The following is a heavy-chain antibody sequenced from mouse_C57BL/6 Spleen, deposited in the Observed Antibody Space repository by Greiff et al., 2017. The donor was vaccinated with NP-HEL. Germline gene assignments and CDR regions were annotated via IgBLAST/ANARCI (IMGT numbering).Heavy chain of an antibody. Sequence: VQLQQSGAELARPGASVKLSCKASGYTFTSYGISWVKQRTGQGLEWIGEIYPRSGNTYYNEKFKGKATLTADISSSTAYMELRSLTSEDSAVYFCARDITTVVATEAMDYWGQGTSVTVSS. CDR1: GYTFTSYG. J-gene: IGHJ4*01. CDR3: ARDITTVVATEAMDY. V-gene: IGHV1-81*01. CDR2: IYPRSGNT. D-gene: IGHD1-1*01.